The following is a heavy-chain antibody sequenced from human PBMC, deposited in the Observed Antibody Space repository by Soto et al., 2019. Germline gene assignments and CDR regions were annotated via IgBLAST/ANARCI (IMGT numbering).Heavy chain of an antibody. CDR3: ARGSSTVKLVKGAYCYYYGMDV. J-gene: IGHJ6*02. V-gene: IGHV1-69*01. Sequence: QVQLVQSGAQVKKPGSSVKVSCTASGGTFSSYAISWVRQAPGQGLEWLGGIIPIFGTATYAQKLQGRVTITADESTSTAYMELSSLRSDDTAVYYCARGSSTVKLVKGAYCYYYGMDVWGQGTTVTVSS. D-gene: IGHD1-1*01. CDR1: GGTFSSYA. CDR2: IIPIFGTA.